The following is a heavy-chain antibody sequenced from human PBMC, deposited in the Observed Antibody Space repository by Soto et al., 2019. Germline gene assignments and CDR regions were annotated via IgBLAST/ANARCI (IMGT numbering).Heavy chain of an antibody. D-gene: IGHD4-4*01. CDR1: GGSISSGGYS. CDR2: IYHSGST. J-gene: IGHJ4*02. Sequence: ASETLSLTCAVSGGSISSGGYSWSWIRQPPGKGLEWIGYIYHSGSTYYNPSLKSRVTISVDRSKNQFSLKLSSVTAADTAVYYCASLSKGGFDYWGQGTLVTVSS. V-gene: IGHV4-30-2*01. CDR3: ASLSKGGFDY.